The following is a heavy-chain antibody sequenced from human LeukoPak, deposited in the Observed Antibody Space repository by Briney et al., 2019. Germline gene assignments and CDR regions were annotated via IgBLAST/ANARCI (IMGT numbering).Heavy chain of an antibody. CDR1: GFIFSSYS. V-gene: IGHV3-21*01. Sequence: PGGSLRLSCAVSGFIFSSYSINWVRQAPGKGLEWVSSISSSSSYIYYADSVKGRFTISRDNAKNSLYLQVNSLRAEDTAVYYCARDQGGGAILYSSDYWGQGTLVTVSS. D-gene: IGHD3-16*01. CDR3: ARDQGGGAILYSSDY. J-gene: IGHJ4*02. CDR2: ISSSSSYI.